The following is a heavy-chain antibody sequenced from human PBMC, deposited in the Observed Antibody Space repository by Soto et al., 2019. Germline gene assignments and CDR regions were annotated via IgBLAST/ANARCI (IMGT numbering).Heavy chain of an antibody. Sequence: SETLSLTCTVSGGSISSGGYYWSWSRQHPGKGLEWIGYIYYSGSTYYNPSLKSRVTISVDTSKNQFSLKLSSVTAADTAVYYCARGGGGYCSSTSCSNYYYYGMDVWGQGTTVTVSS. D-gene: IGHD2-2*01. V-gene: IGHV4-31*03. CDR1: GGSISSGGYY. CDR2: IYYSGST. J-gene: IGHJ6*02. CDR3: ARGGGGYCSSTSCSNYYYYGMDV.